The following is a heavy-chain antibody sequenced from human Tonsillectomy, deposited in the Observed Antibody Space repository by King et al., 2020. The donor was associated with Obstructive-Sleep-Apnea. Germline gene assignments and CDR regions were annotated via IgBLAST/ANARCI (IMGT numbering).Heavy chain of an antibody. J-gene: IGHJ6*02. V-gene: IGHV3-9*01. CDR2: ISWNSGSI. D-gene: IGHD4-17*01. Sequence: VQLVESGGGLVQPGRSLRLSCAASGFTFDDYAMHWVRQAPGKGLEWVSGISWNSGSICYAESVKGRVTNSRDNDKNSLYLQMNSLIAEDTALYYCAKGVYGDYYYYYGMDVWGQGPTVSVSS. CDR3: AKGVYGDYYYYYGMDV. CDR1: GFTFDDYA.